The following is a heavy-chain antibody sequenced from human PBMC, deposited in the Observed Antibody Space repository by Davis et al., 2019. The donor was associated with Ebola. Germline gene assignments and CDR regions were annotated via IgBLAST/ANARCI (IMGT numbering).Heavy chain of an antibody. CDR1: GFTFSSYE. J-gene: IGHJ4*02. CDR3: ARELLSNNGGDY. Sequence: GGSLRLSCAASGFTFSSYEMNWVRQAPGKGLEWISYISSSGSTIYYADSVKGRFTISRDNAKNSVYLQMNSLRAEDTAVYYCARELLSNNGGDYWGQGTLVTVSS. D-gene: IGHD7-27*01. CDR2: ISSSGSTI. V-gene: IGHV3-48*03.